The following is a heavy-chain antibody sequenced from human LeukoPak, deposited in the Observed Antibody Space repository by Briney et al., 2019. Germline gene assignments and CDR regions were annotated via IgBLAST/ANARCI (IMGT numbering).Heavy chain of an antibody. D-gene: IGHD3-22*01. CDR1: GFTFSDYY. CDR3: ASDSSGYSHLLY. J-gene: IGHJ4*02. V-gene: IGHV3-11*01. Sequence: GGSLRLSCAASGFTFSDYYMSWIRQAPGKGLEWVSYISSSGSTIYYADSVKGRFTISRDNAKSSLYLQMNSLRAEDTAVYYCASDSSGYSHLLYWGQGTLVTVSS. CDR2: ISSSGSTI.